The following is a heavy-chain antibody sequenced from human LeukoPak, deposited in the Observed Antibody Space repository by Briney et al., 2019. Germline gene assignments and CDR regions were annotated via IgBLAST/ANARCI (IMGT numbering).Heavy chain of an antibody. Sequence: PSETLSPTCTVSGGSISSYYWSWIRQPAGKGLEWIGRIYTSGSTNYNPSLKSRVTMSVDTSKNQFSLMLSSVTAADTAVYYCARDRVNYNPPANWFDPWGQGTLVTVSS. CDR2: IYTSGST. J-gene: IGHJ5*02. CDR3: ARDRVNYNPPANWFDP. V-gene: IGHV4-4*07. CDR1: GGSISSYY. D-gene: IGHD1-14*01.